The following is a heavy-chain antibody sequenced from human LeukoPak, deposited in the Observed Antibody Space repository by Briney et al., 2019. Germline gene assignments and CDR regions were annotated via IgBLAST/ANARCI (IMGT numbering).Heavy chain of an antibody. CDR1: GFGFGSYA. V-gene: IGHV3-23*01. CDR2: ISDNGGGT. J-gene: IGHJ4*02. D-gene: IGHD6-13*01. CDR3: ADRGRSSSWYYFDY. Sequence: GGSLRLSCAAAGFGFGSYAMSWVRQAPGRGLEWVSGISDNGGGTYYGDSVKGRFTISRDNSKNMLYLQMNGLRAEDTAVYYCADRGRSSSWYYFDYWGQGTLVTVSS.